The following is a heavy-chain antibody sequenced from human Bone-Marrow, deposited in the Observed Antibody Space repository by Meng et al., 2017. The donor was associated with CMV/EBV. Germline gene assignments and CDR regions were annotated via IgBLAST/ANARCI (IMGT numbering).Heavy chain of an antibody. V-gene: IGHV1-69*05. J-gene: IGHJ3*02. CDR1: GGTFSSYA. CDR2: IIPIFGTA. Sequence: SVKVSCKASGGTFSSYAISWVRQASGQGLEWMGGIIPIFGTANYAQKFQGRVTITTDESTSTAYMELSSLRSEDTAVYYCARDLVAGYYAFDIWGQGTMVTVSS. CDR3: ARDLVAGYYAFDI. D-gene: IGHD3-9*01.